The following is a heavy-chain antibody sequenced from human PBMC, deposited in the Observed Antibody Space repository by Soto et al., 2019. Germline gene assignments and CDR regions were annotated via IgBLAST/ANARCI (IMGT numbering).Heavy chain of an antibody. CDR3: ARGGAAFFGSSGYPYGMDV. CDR1: GGSFSGYY. Sequence: PSETLSLTCAVYGGSFSGYYWSWIRQPPGKGLEWIGEINHSGSTNYNPSLKSRVTISVDTSKNQFSLKLSSVTAADTAVYYCARGGAAFFGSSGYPYGMDVWGQGTTVTVSS. D-gene: IGHD3-22*01. CDR2: INHSGST. V-gene: IGHV4-34*01. J-gene: IGHJ6*02.